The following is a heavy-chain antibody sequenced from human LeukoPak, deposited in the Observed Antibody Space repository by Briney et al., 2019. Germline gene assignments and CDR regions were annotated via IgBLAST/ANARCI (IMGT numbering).Heavy chain of an antibody. Sequence: PGGSLRLSCAASGFSFDDYGMSWVRQPPGKGLECVSGINWNGGSTGYADSVKGRFTIYRDNAKNSLYLQMNSLRAEDTALYYCARGRGSYSPYYFDYWGQGTLVTVSS. CDR1: GFSFDDYG. J-gene: IGHJ4*02. CDR3: ARGRGSYSPYYFDY. CDR2: INWNGGST. V-gene: IGHV3-20*04. D-gene: IGHD1-26*01.